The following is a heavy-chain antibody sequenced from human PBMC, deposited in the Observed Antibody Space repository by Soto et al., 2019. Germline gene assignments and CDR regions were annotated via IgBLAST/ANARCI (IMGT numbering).Heavy chain of an antibody. Sequence: ASVKVSCKASGGTFSSYAISWVRQAPGQGLEWMGGLIPILGIANYAQKFQGRVTITADKSTSTAYMELSSLRSEDTAVYYCARDRVLWFGELPPYYYYGMDVWGQGTTVTVSS. CDR2: LIPILGIA. D-gene: IGHD3-10*01. CDR1: GGTFSSYA. J-gene: IGHJ6*02. CDR3: ARDRVLWFGELPPYYYYGMDV. V-gene: IGHV1-69*10.